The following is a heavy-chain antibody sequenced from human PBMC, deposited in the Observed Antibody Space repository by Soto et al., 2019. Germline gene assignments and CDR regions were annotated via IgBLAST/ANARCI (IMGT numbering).Heavy chain of an antibody. D-gene: IGHD4-4*01. V-gene: IGHV1-3*01. CDR1: GYTFTSYA. CDR3: ASSYSNYALTDYYYYVMDV. Sequence: ASVKVSCKASGYTFTSYAMHWVRQAPGQRLEWMGWINAGNGNTKYSQKFQGRVTITRDTSASTAYMELSSLRSEDTAVYYCASSYSNYALTDYYYYVMDVWGQGTTFTVSS. CDR2: INAGNGNT. J-gene: IGHJ6*02.